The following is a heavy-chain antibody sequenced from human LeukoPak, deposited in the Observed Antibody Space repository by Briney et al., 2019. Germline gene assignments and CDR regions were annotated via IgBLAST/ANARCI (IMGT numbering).Heavy chain of an antibody. CDR2: IYYSGST. D-gene: IGHD5-12*01. CDR3: ARQGSGYRAYDRTFDY. Sequence: ASQTLSLTCTVSGGSISSADYYWSWIRQHPGKGLEWIGYIYYSGSTYYNPSLKSRVTISVDTSNNQFSLKLSSMTAADTAVYYCARQGSGYRAYDRTFDYWGQGTLVTVSS. V-gene: IGHV4-31*03. J-gene: IGHJ4*02. CDR1: GGSISSADYY.